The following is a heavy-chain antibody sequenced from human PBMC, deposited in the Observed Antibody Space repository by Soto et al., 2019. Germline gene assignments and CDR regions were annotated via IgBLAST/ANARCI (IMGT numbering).Heavy chain of an antibody. D-gene: IGHD5-18*01. CDR2: ISPIFGTA. Sequence: QVQLVQSGAEVKKPGWSVKVSCKASGGTFSSYAISWVRQAPGQGLEWMGGISPIFGTANYAQKFQGRVTITADESTSTAYMELSSLRSEDTAVYYCAGEGAIQLWFWFDPWGHGTLVTVSS. CDR1: GGTFSSYA. V-gene: IGHV1-69*01. CDR3: AGEGAIQLWFWFDP. J-gene: IGHJ5*02.